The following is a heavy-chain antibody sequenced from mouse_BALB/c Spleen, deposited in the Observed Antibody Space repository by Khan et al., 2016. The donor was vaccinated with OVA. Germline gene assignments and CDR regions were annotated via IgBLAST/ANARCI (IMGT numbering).Heavy chain of an antibody. V-gene: IGHV2-2*02. D-gene: IGHD2-1*01. J-gene: IGHJ4*01. CDR1: GFTLTSYG. CDR3: ARSYLSYGNYGDYYTVDY. Sequence: VQLLESGPGLVQPSQSLSISCTASGFTLTSYGVPWVRQSPGKGLEWLGVIWSGGSTDYYSAFISRLTISKDNSKSQVFFKMNSLQANDTAIYYCARSYLSYGNYGDYYTVDYWGQGTLVTVSS. CDR2: IWSGGST.